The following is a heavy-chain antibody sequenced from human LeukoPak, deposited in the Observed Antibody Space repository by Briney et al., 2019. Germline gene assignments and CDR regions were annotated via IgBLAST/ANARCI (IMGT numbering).Heavy chain of an antibody. CDR2: IYHSGST. CDR1: GGSFSGYY. D-gene: IGHD3-10*01. CDR3: AVYGSGSYFIDY. J-gene: IGHJ4*02. Sequence: KPSETLSLTCAVYGGSFSGYYWSWIRQPPGKGLEWIGEIYHSGSTNYNPSLKSRVTIPVDKSKNQFSLKLSSVTAADTAVYYCAVYGSGSYFIDYWGQGTLVTVSS. V-gene: IGHV4-34*01.